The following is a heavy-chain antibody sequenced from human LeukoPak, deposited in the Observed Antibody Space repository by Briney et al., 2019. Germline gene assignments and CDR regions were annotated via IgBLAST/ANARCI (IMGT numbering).Heavy chain of an antibody. V-gene: IGHV1-69*05. D-gene: IGHD3-3*01. CDR3: ASHRRERPAPVGMYYDFWSGYHTRGFDP. CDR1: GGTFSSYA. CDR2: IIPIFSTA. Sequence: SVKVSCKASGGTFSSYAISWVRQAPGQGLEWMGGIIPIFSTANYAQKFQGRVTITTDESTSTAYMELSSLRSEDTAVYYCASHRRERPAPVGMYYDFWSGYHTRGFDPWGQGTLVTVSS. J-gene: IGHJ5*02.